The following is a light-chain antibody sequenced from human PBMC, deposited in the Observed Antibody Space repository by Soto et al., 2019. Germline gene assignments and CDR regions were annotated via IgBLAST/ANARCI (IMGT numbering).Light chain of an antibody. J-gene: IGLJ1*01. Sequence: QSALTQPASVSGSPGQSITISCTGTISDVGGYNYVSWYQQYPGKAPRVMIYDVTNRPSGVSSRFSGSKSGNTASLTISGLQAEDEADYYCSSYSSNGANYVFGTGTKVTVL. CDR3: SSYSSNGANYV. V-gene: IGLV2-14*03. CDR2: DVT. CDR1: ISDVGGYNY.